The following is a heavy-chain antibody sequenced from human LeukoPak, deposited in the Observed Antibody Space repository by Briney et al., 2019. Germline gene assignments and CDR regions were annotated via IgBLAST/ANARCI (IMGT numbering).Heavy chain of an antibody. V-gene: IGHV3-23*01. CDR3: AKGEGGSSYGGVDY. J-gene: IGHJ4*02. Sequence: PGGSLRLSCAASGFTFSSYAMSWVRQAPGNGLEWVSAISGSGGSTYYADSVKGRFTISRDNSKNTLYLQMNSLRAEDTAVYYCAKGEGGSSYGGVDYWGQGTLVTVSS. CDR2: ISGSGGST. CDR1: GFTFSSYA. D-gene: IGHD6-13*01.